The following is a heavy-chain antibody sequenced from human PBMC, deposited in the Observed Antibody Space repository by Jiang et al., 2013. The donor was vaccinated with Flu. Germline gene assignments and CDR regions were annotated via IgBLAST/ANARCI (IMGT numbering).Heavy chain of an antibody. CDR3: ASSRRGHDYGDFDAFDI. CDR1: GYSFTSYW. V-gene: IGHV5-10-1*01. CDR2: IDPSDSYT. Sequence: GAEVKKPGESLRISCKGSGYSFTSYWISWVRQMPGKGLEWMGRIDPSDSYTNYSPSFQGHVTISADKSISTAYLQWSSLKASDTAMYYCASSRRGHDYGDFDAFDIWGQGTMVTVSS. D-gene: IGHD4-17*01. J-gene: IGHJ3*02.